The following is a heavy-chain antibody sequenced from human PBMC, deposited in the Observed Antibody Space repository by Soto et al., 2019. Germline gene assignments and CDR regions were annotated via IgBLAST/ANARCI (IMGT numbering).Heavy chain of an antibody. D-gene: IGHD4-17*01. V-gene: IGHV4-30-2*01. J-gene: IGHJ4*02. CDR2: IYHSGST. CDR1: GGSISSGGYS. CDR3: ASGLVTTLHY. Sequence: QLPLQESGSGLVKPSQTLTLTCAVSGGSISSGGYSWSWIRQPAGKGLEWIGYIYHSGSTYYNPSLKSRVTISVDRSKNQFSLKLSSVTAADTAVYYCASGLVTTLHYWGQGTVVTVSS.